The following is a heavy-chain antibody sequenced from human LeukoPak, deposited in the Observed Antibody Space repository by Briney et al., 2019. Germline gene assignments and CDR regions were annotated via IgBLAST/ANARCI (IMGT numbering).Heavy chain of an antibody. D-gene: IGHD4-17*01. CDR2: ISSSSSYI. Sequence: PGGSLRLSCVASGFTFPNYALNWVRQAPGKGLEWVSSISSSSSYIYYADSVKGRFTISRDNAKNSLYLQMNSLRAEDTAVYYCARGGSDYGDYGYNWFDPWGQGTLVTVSS. CDR3: ARGGSDYGDYGYNWFDP. CDR1: GFTFPNYA. J-gene: IGHJ5*02. V-gene: IGHV3-21*01.